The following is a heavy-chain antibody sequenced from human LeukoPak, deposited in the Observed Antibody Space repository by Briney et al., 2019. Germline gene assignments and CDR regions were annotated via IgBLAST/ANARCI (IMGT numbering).Heavy chain of an antibody. V-gene: IGHV1-8*03. CDR1: GYTSTSYD. D-gene: IGHD6-6*01. Sequence: SVKVSCKASGYTSTSYDINWVRQATGQGLEWMGWMNPNSGNTGYAQKFQGRVTITRNTSISTAYMELSSLRSEDTAVYYCATIRGSSTYYFDYWGQGTLVTVSS. CDR3: ATIRGSSTYYFDY. J-gene: IGHJ4*02. CDR2: MNPNSGNT.